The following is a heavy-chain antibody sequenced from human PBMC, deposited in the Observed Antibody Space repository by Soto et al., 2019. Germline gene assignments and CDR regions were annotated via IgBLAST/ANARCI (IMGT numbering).Heavy chain of an antibody. V-gene: IGHV4-59*01. CDR1: GGSISSYY. J-gene: IGHJ6*02. Sequence: SETLSLTCTVSGGSISSYYWSWIPQPPGKGLEWIGYIYYSGSTNYNPSLKSRVTISVDTSKNQFSLKLSSVTAADTAVYYCARDRAARRGLYYYYYGMDVWGQGTTVTVSS. CDR2: IYYSGST. D-gene: IGHD6-6*01. CDR3: ARDRAARRGLYYYYYGMDV.